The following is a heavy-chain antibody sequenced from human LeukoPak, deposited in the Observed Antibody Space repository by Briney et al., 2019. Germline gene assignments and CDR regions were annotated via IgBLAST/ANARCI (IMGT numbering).Heavy chain of an antibody. D-gene: IGHD6-19*01. CDR3: AAAIAVAGTVRFDP. V-gene: IGHV1-58*02. CDR2: IVVGSGNT. CDR1: GFTFTSSA. J-gene: IGHJ5*02. Sequence: ASVKVSCKASGFTFTSSAMQWVRQARGQRLEWIGWIVVGSGNTNYARKFQERVTITRDMSTSTAYMELSSLRSEDTAVYYCAAAIAVAGTVRFDPWGQGTLVTVSS.